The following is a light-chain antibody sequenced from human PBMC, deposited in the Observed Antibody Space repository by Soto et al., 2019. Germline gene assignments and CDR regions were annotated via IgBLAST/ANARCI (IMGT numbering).Light chain of an antibody. V-gene: IGLV1-44*01. CDR1: TSNIGTNS. CDR3: ASWDDRLNSPV. Sequence: QSALTQPASVSGTPGQRVTISCSGNTSNIGTNSVNWYQHLPVTAPKLLIYTNNQRPSGVPDRFSGSKSGTSASLAISGLQSEDEADYYCASWDDRLNSPVFGGGTKLTVL. CDR2: TNN. J-gene: IGLJ3*02.